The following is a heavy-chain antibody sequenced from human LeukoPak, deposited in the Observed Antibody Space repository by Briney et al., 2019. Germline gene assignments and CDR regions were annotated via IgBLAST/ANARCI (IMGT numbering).Heavy chain of an antibody. CDR3: ARLSSTTYPESQSAPKGAFDV. CDR2: IYSNGGT. D-gene: IGHD2/OR15-2a*01. Sequence: SETLSLTCTASGDSLRNWNYYWGWIRQPPGKGLEWMGNIYSNGGTTYNPSLKHRVTMSVDTSYKAFSLRLSSVPAADTAVYYCARLSSTTYPESQSAPKGAFDVWGQGTMVLVSS. J-gene: IGHJ3*01. V-gene: IGHV4-39*01. CDR1: GDSLRNWNYY.